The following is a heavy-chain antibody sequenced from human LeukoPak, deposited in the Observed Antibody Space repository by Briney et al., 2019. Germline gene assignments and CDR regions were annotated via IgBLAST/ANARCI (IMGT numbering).Heavy chain of an antibody. Sequence: SETLCLTCTASGVTISGYYWRWIRQPAGKGLEWIGRIYTSGSTNYNPALKSRVIMSVETYNNHFSLKLSSVTAADTAVYYCARDRSALFWLSQRYTFDIWGQGTMVTVSS. CDR1: GVTISGYY. V-gene: IGHV4-4*07. CDR2: IYTSGST. D-gene: IGHD3-9*01. CDR3: ARDRSALFWLSQRYTFDI. J-gene: IGHJ3*02.